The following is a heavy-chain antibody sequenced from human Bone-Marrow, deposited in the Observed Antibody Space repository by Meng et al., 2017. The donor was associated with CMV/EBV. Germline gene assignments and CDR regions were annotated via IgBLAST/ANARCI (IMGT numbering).Heavy chain of an antibody. V-gene: IGHV1-46*01. CDR3: ARPRVAGTAHFDS. CDR2: INPSGGST. D-gene: IGHD6-19*01. Sequence: ASVKVSCKASGYIFTSYYMHWVRQAPGQGLEWMGIINPSGGSTSYAQKFQGRVTMTRDTSISTAYMELNRLTSDDTAVYYCARPRVAGTAHFDSWGQGTLVTVSS. J-gene: IGHJ4*02. CDR1: GYIFTSYY.